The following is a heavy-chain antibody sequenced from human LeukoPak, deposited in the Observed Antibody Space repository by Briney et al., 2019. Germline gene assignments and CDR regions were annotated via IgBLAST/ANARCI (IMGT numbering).Heavy chain of an antibody. CDR1: GFTLSSYA. J-gene: IGHJ3*02. CDR3: ARDGTELELRDDAFDI. D-gene: IGHD1-7*01. V-gene: IGHV3-30*01. CDR2: ISYDGSNK. Sequence: GGSLRLSCAASGFTLSSYAMHWVRQAPGKGLEWVAVISYDGSNKYYADSVKGRFTISRDNSENTLYLQMNSLRAEDTAVYYCARDGTELELRDDAFDIWGQGTMVTVSS.